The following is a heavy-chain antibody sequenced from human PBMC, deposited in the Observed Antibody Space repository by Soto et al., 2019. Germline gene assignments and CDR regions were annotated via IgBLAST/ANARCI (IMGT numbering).Heavy chain of an antibody. V-gene: IGHV4-59*01. D-gene: IGHD6-6*01. J-gene: IGHJ6*02. CDR2: IYYSGST. CDR1: GGSISSYY. CDR3: ARASFHSSSSLSYYYYYGMDV. Sequence: SETLSLTCTVSGGSISSYYWSWIRQPPWKGLEWIGYIYYSGSTNYNPSLKSRVTISVDTSKNQFSLKLSSVTAADTAVYYCARASFHSSSSLSYYYYYGMDVWGQGTTVTVSS.